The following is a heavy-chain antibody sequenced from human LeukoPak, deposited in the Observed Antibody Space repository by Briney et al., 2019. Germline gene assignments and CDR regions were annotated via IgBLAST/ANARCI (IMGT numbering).Heavy chain of an antibody. J-gene: IGHJ4*02. CDR2: ITGSGDYT. V-gene: IGHV3-23*01. CDR3: AKDGLYYDGSAHVYYFDY. Sequence: GGSLRLSCAASGFTFSGYSMNWVRLAPGKGLEWVSSITGSGDYTYYIDSVKGRFTISRDNSKNILYLQMNSLRGEDTALYYCAKDGLYYDGSAHVYYFDYWGQGTLVAVSS. D-gene: IGHD3-22*01. CDR1: GFTFSGYS.